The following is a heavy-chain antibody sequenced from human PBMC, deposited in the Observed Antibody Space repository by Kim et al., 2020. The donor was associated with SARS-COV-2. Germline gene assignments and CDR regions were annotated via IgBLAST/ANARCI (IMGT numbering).Heavy chain of an antibody. V-gene: IGHV3-49*03. D-gene: IGHD3-3*02. J-gene: IGHJ4*01. CDR3: TKVIGLDEAFMVTTDY. CDR2: IRSIPFGGTT. CDR1: VFRFGDYG. Sequence: GGSLRLSCTTSVFRFGDYGINWFRQAPGKGLEWVGFIRSIPFGGTTEYAASVKGRFTISRDDSKSIAYLQMNSLKIEDTAMYYCTKVIGLDEAFMVTTDYWGQGTLVTVSS.